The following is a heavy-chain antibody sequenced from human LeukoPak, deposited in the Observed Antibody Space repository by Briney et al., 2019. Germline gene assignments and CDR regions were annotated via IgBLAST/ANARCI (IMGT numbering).Heavy chain of an antibody. Sequence: GGSLRLSCAASGFTFSSYWMSWVRQAPGKGLEWVANIKQDGSEKYYVDSVKGRFTISRDNAKNSLYLQMNSLRAEDTAVYYCARTPYYYDSSGYYWGFDYWGQGTLVTVSS. CDR2: IKQDGSEK. V-gene: IGHV3-7*01. CDR3: ARTPYYYDSSGYYWGFDY. D-gene: IGHD3-22*01. CDR1: GFTFSSYW. J-gene: IGHJ4*02.